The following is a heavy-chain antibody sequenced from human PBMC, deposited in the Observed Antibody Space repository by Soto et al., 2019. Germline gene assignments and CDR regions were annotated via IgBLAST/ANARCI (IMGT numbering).Heavy chain of an antibody. CDR1: GFTFSIYG. CDR3: ARDRLYDSSGYYYGVAFDI. D-gene: IGHD3-22*01. Sequence: GGSLRLSCAASGFTFSIYGMHWFRQAPGKGLEWVAVIWYDGSNKYYADSVKGRFTISRDNSKNTLYLQMNSLRAEDTAVYYCARDRLYDSSGYYYGVAFDIWGQGTMVTVSS. CDR2: IWYDGSNK. V-gene: IGHV3-33*01. J-gene: IGHJ3*02.